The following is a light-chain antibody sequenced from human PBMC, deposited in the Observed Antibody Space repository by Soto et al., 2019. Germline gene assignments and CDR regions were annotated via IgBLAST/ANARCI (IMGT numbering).Light chain of an antibody. CDR3: SSYTSSSTYV. CDR2: EVS. CDR1: SSDIGAYNY. Sequence: QSVLTQPASVSGSPGQSITISCTGTSSDIGAYNYVSWNQQHPGKAPKLKIYEVSNRPSGVSNRFSGSKSGNTASLTISGLQAEDEADYYCSSYTSSSTYVFGTGTK. J-gene: IGLJ1*01. V-gene: IGLV2-14*01.